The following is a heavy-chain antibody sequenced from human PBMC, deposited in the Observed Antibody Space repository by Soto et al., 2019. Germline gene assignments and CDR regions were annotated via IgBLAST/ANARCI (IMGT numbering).Heavy chain of an antibody. CDR1: GFTFSSYG. D-gene: IGHD5-18*01. Sequence: PGGSLRLSCAASGFTFSSYGMHWVRQAPGKGLEWVAVISYDGSNKYYADSVKGRFTISRDNSKNTLYLQMNSLRAEDTAVYYCAKDKGRGYSYGSYYYYGMDVWGQGTTVTVSS. CDR3: AKDKGRGYSYGSYYYYGMDV. CDR2: ISYDGSNK. J-gene: IGHJ6*02. V-gene: IGHV3-30*18.